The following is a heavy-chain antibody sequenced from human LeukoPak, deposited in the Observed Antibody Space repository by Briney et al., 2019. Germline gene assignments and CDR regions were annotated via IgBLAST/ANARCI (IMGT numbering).Heavy chain of an antibody. D-gene: IGHD6-13*01. Sequence: GGSLRLSCAASGLTFSNHDMNWVRQAPGKGLEWLSDISRSGTTIYYADSVKGRFTISRDNAKNSLYLQMNSLRAEDTAVYYCASWAGAAAGFNRPFDYWGQGALVTVSS. J-gene: IGHJ4*02. CDR2: ISRSGTTI. V-gene: IGHV3-48*01. CDR3: ASWAGAAAGFNRPFDY. CDR1: GLTFSNHD.